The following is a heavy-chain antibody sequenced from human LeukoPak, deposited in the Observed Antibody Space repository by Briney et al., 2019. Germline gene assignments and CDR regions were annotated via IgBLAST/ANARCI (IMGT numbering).Heavy chain of an antibody. CDR2: TSSDGNK. CDR1: GFTFISYT. Sequence: GRSLRLSCAVSGFTFISYTMHWVRQAPGKGLEWVALTSSDGNKYFADSVQGRFTISRDNSQNTVYLQLASLRPDDTAVYYCARERGLPALYFDTWGQGTLVTVSS. J-gene: IGHJ4*02. CDR3: ARERGLPALYFDT. D-gene: IGHD3-16*01. V-gene: IGHV3-30*04.